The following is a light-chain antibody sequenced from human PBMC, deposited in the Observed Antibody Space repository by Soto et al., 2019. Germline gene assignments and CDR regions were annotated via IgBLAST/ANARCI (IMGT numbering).Light chain of an antibody. J-gene: IGKJ4*01. V-gene: IGKV3-15*01. Sequence: EIVITQSPATLSVSPGKRATLSCRASQSVSSNLAWYQQKPGQAPWLLIYCASSRATGIQVRFSGSGSGTEFTLTISSLQSEDFAVYYCQQYNNWPLTFGGGTKVDI. CDR1: QSVSSN. CDR3: QQYNNWPLT. CDR2: CAS.